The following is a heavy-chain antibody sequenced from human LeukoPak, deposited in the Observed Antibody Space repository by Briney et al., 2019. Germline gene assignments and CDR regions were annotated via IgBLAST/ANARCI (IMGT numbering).Heavy chain of an antibody. Sequence: SETLSLTCTVSGGSISSYYWSWIRQPPGKGLEWIGYIYYSGSTNYNPPLKNRVTISVDTSKNQFSLKLSSVTAADTAVYYCARERGSSWKTNNTWFDPWGQGTLVTVSS. CDR3: ARERGSSWKTNNTWFDP. CDR1: GGSISSYY. CDR2: IYYSGST. V-gene: IGHV4-59*01. J-gene: IGHJ5*02. D-gene: IGHD6-13*01.